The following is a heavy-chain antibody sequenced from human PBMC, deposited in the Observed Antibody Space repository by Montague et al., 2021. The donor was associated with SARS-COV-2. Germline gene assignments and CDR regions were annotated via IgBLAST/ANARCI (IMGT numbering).Heavy chain of an antibody. V-gene: IGHV4-59*01. CDR3: VRDNPYGGPRGAYDI. J-gene: IGHJ3*02. Sequence: SETLSLTCTVSGGSITGYYWSWLRRSPGKGLEWIAYIYDGGAVNYNPSLGSRVTMSTDTSKNQLSLEVNSVTAADTAVYYCVRDNPYGGPRGAYDIWGRGTVVTVSS. D-gene: IGHD4-23*01. CDR1: GGSITGYY. CDR2: IYDGGAV.